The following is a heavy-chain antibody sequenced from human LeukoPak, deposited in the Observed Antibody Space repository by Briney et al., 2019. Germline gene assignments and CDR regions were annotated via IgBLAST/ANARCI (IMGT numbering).Heavy chain of an antibody. V-gene: IGHV1-24*01. CDR1: GYTFTELS. Sequence: ASVKVSCKVSGYTFTELSIHWVRRAPGKGLEWMGGFDREDDEIMYARKFQGRVTVTEDTSTDTAVMELRSLKSEDTAVYYCATAPLVGVPTFLDSWGQETLVTVSS. CDR3: ATAPLVGVPTFLDS. D-gene: IGHD1-26*01. J-gene: IGHJ4*02. CDR2: FDREDDEI.